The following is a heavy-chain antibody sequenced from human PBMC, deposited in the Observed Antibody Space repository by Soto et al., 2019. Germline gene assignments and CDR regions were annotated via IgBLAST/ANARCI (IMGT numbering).Heavy chain of an antibody. V-gene: IGHV3-7*01. Sequence: EVQLVESGGGLVQPGGSLRLSCAASGFTFSTYWMTWVRQPPGKGLEWVANMDQDGSETYYVDSVRGRFTVSRDNAKNSLYLHMNSLRVEDTAVYYCVCGGNFFNYWGQGTLVTV. D-gene: IGHD3-16*01. CDR1: GFTFSTYW. CDR3: VCGGNFFNY. J-gene: IGHJ4*02. CDR2: MDQDGSET.